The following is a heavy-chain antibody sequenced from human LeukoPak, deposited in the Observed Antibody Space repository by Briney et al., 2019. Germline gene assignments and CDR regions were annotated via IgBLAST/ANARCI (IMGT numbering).Heavy chain of an antibody. Sequence: GGSLRLSCAASGFTFSSYAMHWVRQAPGKGLEWVAVISYDGSNKYYADSVKGRFTISRDNSKNTLYLQMNSLRAEDTAVYYCARGKGIWLQFSVYWGQGTLVTVSS. J-gene: IGHJ4*02. CDR3: ARGKGIWLQFSVY. V-gene: IGHV3-30*04. D-gene: IGHD5-24*01. CDR1: GFTFSSYA. CDR2: ISYDGSNK.